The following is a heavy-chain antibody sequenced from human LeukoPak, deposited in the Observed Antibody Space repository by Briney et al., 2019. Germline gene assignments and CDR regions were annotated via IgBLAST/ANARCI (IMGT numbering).Heavy chain of an antibody. CDR3: ARHPTSITIFGVAEGYYYMDV. Sequence: GGSLRLSCAASGFTFSDYWMSWVRQAPGKGLEWVANIKQDGSEKYYVDSVKGRFTISRDNAKNSLYLQINSLRAEDTAVYYCARHPTSITIFGVAEGYYYMDVWGKGTTVTVSS. D-gene: IGHD3-3*01. CDR1: GFTFSDYW. CDR2: IKQDGSEK. J-gene: IGHJ6*03. V-gene: IGHV3-7*01.